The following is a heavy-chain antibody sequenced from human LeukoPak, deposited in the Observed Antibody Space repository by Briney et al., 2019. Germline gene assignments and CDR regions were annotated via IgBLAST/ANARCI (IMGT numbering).Heavy chain of an antibody. CDR1: GGSFSGYY. CDR3: ARGGAARPRGWFDP. D-gene: IGHD6-6*01. Sequence: SETLSLTCAVYGGSFSGYYWSWIRQPPGKGLEWIGEINHSGSTNYNPSLKSRVTISVDTSRNQFSLKLSSVTAADTAVYYCARGGAARPRGWFDPWGQGTLVTVSS. J-gene: IGHJ5*02. CDR2: INHSGST. V-gene: IGHV4-34*01.